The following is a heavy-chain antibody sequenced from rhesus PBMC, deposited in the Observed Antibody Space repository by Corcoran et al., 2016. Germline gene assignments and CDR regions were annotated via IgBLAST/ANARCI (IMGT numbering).Heavy chain of an antibody. J-gene: IGHJ4*01. V-gene: IGHV4-160*01. CDR3: ARVGYCTGSGCYPNYFDY. CDR2: IDSSGST. D-gene: IGHD2-21*01. CDR1: GGSISGYW. Sequence: QLQLQESGPGLVKPSETLSLTCAVSGGSISGYWWSWIRQHPGKGLEGFGRIDSSGSTDYHPSLQSRVTISRDTSKIRFSLKLSSVTAADTAVYYCARVGYCTGSGCYPNYFDYWGQGVLVTVSS.